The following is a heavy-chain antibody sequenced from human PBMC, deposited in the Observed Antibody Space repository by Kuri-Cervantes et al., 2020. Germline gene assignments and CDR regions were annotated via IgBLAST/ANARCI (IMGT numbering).Heavy chain of an antibody. Sequence: ASVKVSCKASGYTFTGYYMHWVRQAPGQGLEWMGWINPNSGGTNYAQKFQGRVTMTRDTSISTVYMELSSLRSEDTAVYYRARTISLKTTVTTVIGSFDYWGQGTLVTVSS. V-gene: IGHV1-2*02. J-gene: IGHJ4*02. CDR1: GYTFTGYY. CDR3: ARTISLKTTVTTVIGSFDY. CDR2: INPNSGGT. D-gene: IGHD4-17*01.